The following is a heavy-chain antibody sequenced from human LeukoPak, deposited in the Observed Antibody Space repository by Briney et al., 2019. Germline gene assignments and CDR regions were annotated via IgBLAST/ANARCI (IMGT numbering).Heavy chain of an antibody. V-gene: IGHV3-64*02. D-gene: IGHD1-26*01. Sequence: PGGSLRLSCAASGFTFSRYAMQWVRQAPDKRLEYVSGMDDSGAHTYYADSVKGRFTMSRDNSRDTLYLQMGSLRPEDTAVYYCARDGKAKNDLWGQGTLVTVST. CDR3: ARDGKAKNDL. J-gene: IGHJ5*02. CDR2: MDDSGAHT. CDR1: GFTFSRYA.